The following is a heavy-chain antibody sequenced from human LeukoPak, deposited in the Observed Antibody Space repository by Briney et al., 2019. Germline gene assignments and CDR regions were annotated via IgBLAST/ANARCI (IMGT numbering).Heavy chain of an antibody. CDR3: AKDLRTYIVGATYFDY. CDR1: GFTFSSYG. CDR2: IWYDGSNK. J-gene: IGHJ4*02. Sequence: GGSLRLSCAASGFTFSSYGMHWVRQAPGKGLGWVAVIWYDGSNKYYADSVKGRFTISRDNSKNTLYLQMNSLRAEDTAVYYCAKDLRTYIVGATYFDYWGQGTLVTVSS. D-gene: IGHD1-26*01. V-gene: IGHV3-33*06.